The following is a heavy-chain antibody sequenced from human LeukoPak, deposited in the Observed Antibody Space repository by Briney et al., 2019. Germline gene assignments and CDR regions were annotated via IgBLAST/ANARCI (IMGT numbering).Heavy chain of an antibody. CDR2: IIPIFGTA. J-gene: IGHJ4*02. D-gene: IGHD2-2*01. Sequence: SVKVSCKASGGTFSSYAISWVRQAPGQGLGWMGGIIPIFGTANYAQKFQGRVTITADESTSTAYMELSSLRSEDTAVYYCASLGYCSSTSCFDYWGQGTLVTVSS. CDR1: GGTFSSYA. CDR3: ASLGYCSSTSCFDY. V-gene: IGHV1-69*13.